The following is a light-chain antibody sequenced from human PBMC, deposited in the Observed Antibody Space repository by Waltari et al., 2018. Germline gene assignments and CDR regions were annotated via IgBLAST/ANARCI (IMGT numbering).Light chain of an antibody. CDR2: GAS. Sequence: EIVMTQSPATLSVSPGERATLSCRASQSVSSNLASYQQKPGQAPGLLIYGASTRATGIPARFSGSGSGTEFTLTISSLQSEDFAVYYCQQYNNWPPPYTFGQGTKLEIK. CDR3: QQYNNWPPPYT. CDR1: QSVSSN. J-gene: IGKJ2*01. V-gene: IGKV3-15*01.